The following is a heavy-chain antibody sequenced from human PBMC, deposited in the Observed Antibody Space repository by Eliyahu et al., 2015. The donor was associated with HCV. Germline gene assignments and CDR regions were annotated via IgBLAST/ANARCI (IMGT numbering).Heavy chain of an antibody. D-gene: IGHD5-18*01. CDR1: XFXFSSYS. CDR3: AREGGYSYGFYGMDV. J-gene: IGHJ6*02. Sequence: EVQLVESGGGLVKPGGSLRLSXAASXFXFSSYSMNWVRQAPGKGLEWVSSISSSSSYIYYAXSVKGRFTISRDNAKNSLYLQMNSLRAEDTAVYYCAREGGYSYGFYGMDVWGQGTTVTVSS. CDR2: ISSSSSYI. V-gene: IGHV3-21*01.